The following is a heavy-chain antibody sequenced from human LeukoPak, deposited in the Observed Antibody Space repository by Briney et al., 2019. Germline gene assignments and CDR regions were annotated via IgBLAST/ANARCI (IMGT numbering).Heavy chain of an antibody. V-gene: IGHV1-2*02. CDR1: GYPFTGYY. D-gene: IGHD2-2*01. CDR3: ARLADCSSSSCRSLDY. Sequence: ASVKVSCKASGYPFTGYYLHWVRQAPGQGLEWMGWINPNSGFTNYAQKFQGRVTMTRDTSISTAYMELSRLRSDDTAVYYCARLADCSSSSCRSLDYWGQGTLVTVSS. CDR2: INPNSGFT. J-gene: IGHJ4*02.